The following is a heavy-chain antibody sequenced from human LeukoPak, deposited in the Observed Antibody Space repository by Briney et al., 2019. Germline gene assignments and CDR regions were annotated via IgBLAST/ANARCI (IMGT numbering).Heavy chain of an antibody. V-gene: IGHV3-48*02. Sequence: GGSLRLSCVASGFTFSSDWMNWVRQAPGKGLEWVSYISSSSSTIYYADSVKGRFTISRDNAKNSLYLQMNSLRDEDTAVYYCARLLYDYVWGSYSGLDYWGQGTLVTVSS. CDR3: ARLLYDYVWGSYSGLDY. CDR1: GFTFSSDW. J-gene: IGHJ4*02. D-gene: IGHD3-16*01. CDR2: ISSSSSTI.